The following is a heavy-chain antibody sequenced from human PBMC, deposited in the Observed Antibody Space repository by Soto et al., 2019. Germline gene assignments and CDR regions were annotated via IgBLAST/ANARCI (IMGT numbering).Heavy chain of an antibody. CDR1: GFTFSSYW. Sequence: EVQLVESGGGLVQPGGSLRLSCAASGFTFSSYWMHWVRQAPGKGLVWVSRNSDGSTTSYADSVKGRFTISRDNAKNTLYLQMNSLRGEDTAVYYCARVDYGAYFFDYWGQGTLVTVSS. CDR3: ARVDYGAYFFDY. V-gene: IGHV3-74*01. J-gene: IGHJ4*02. CDR2: NSDGSTT. D-gene: IGHD4-17*01.